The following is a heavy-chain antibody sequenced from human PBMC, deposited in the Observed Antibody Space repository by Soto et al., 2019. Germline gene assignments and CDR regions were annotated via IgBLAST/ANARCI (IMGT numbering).Heavy chain of an antibody. Sequence: SETLSLTCSVSGASISSYNRSWIRQPPGKGLEWIGYFYYSGSTNYNPSLKSRVTISVDTSKNQFSLKLSSVTAADTAVYYCARGEVGDSSGRYWDYWGQGTLVTVSS. CDR1: GASISSYN. J-gene: IGHJ4*02. CDR3: ARGEVGDSSGRYWDY. V-gene: IGHV4-59*12. CDR2: FYYSGST. D-gene: IGHD6-19*01.